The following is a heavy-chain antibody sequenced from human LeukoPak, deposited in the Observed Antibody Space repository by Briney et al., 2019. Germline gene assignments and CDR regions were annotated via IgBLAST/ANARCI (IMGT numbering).Heavy chain of an antibody. Sequence: QSGGSLRLSCAASGFTFSSYAMSWVRQAPGKGLEWVSAISGSGGSTYYADSVKGRFTISRDNSKNTLYLQMNSLRVEDTAVYYCARDRYRTTTRCSDYWGQGTLVTVSS. J-gene: IGHJ4*02. CDR1: GFTFSSYA. V-gene: IGHV3-23*01. D-gene: IGHD2-2*01. CDR3: ARDRYRTTTRCSDY. CDR2: ISGSGGST.